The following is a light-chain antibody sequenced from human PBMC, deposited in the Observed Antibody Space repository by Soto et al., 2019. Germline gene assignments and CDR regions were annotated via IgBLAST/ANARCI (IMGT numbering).Light chain of an antibody. CDR2: DAS. CDR1: QGIGTD. V-gene: IGKV1-13*02. J-gene: IGKJ1*01. Sequence: AIQMTQSPSSLSASVGDRVTITCRASQGIGTDLGWYQQKPGKAPKLLIYDASNLQSGVPSRFSGSGSGTEFTLIISSLQPDDFATYYCQQYNSYWMFGLGTKVDIK. CDR3: QQYNSYWM.